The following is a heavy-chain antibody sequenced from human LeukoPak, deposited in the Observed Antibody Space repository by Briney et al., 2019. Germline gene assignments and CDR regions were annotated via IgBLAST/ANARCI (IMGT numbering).Heavy chain of an antibody. V-gene: IGHV3-66*01. CDR1: GFTVSNNY. CDR3: ARVLVGATYDAFDI. CDR2: IYSGGST. Sequence: GGSLTLSCAASGFTVSNNYMSWVRQAPEKGLEWVSVIYSGGSTFYADSVKGRFTISRDNSKNTLSLQMNSLRAEDTAVYYCARVLVGATYDAFDIWGQGTIVSVSS. J-gene: IGHJ3*02. D-gene: IGHD1-26*01.